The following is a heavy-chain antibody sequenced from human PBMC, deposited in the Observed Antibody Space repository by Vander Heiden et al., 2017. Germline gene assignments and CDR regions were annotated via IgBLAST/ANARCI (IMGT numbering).Heavy chain of an antibody. V-gene: IGHV4-39*01. CDR2: IYYRGST. J-gene: IGHJ4*02. CDR1: GVSISSINYY. CDR3: GSSYSRTLIDY. D-gene: IGHD3-22*01. Sequence: QLQLQESGPGLVKPSETLSLTCTVSGVSISSINYYWGWLRQPPGKGLEWIGSIYYRGSTYYNPSLKSRVTISVDTSKNQFSLQLSSVTAADTAVYYCGSSYSRTLIDYWGQGTLVTVSS.